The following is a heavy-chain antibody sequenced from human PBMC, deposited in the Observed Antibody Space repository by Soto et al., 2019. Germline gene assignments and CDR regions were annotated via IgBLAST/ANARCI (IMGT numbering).Heavy chain of an antibody. V-gene: IGHV3-74*01. CDR3: ARDGQSGLRSSYYLSV. Sequence: PGGSLRLSCPASGFTFSRYWMHWVRQAPGKGLLWVSRINGDGSRTTYADSVKGRFTISRDNAKNMLYLQMNSLRAEDTAVYYGARDGQSGLRSSYYLSVWGQGTSVTGSS. CDR2: INGDGSRT. J-gene: IGHJ6*02. CDR1: GFTFSRYW. D-gene: IGHD3-22*01.